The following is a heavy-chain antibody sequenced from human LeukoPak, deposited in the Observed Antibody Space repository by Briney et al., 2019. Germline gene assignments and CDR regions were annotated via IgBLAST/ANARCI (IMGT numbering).Heavy chain of an antibody. Sequence: SVKVSCNASVGTFSSHAMSWVRQAPGQGLEWMGRIIPIFGTENYAQKFQRRVQITTDESTSTAYMELSSLRSEDTAVYYCARDQVRGVIITNPFDYWGQGTLVTVSS. CDR3: ARDQVRGVIITNPFDY. CDR2: IIPIFGTE. V-gene: IGHV1-69*05. CDR1: VGTFSSHA. J-gene: IGHJ4*02. D-gene: IGHD3-10*01.